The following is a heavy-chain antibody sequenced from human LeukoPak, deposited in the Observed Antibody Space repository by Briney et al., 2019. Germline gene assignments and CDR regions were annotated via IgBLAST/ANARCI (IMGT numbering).Heavy chain of an antibody. CDR2: ISYNGGRK. CDR1: GFSFSGYA. J-gene: IGHJ4*02. D-gene: IGHD6-19*01. CDR3: AKDRVGAVADLFDY. Sequence: GGSLRLSCVASGFSFSGYAIHWVRQAPGKGLEWVALISYNGGRKDYADSVKGRFTIDRDNSKNTLYLQMNSLRAEDTAIYYCAKDRVGAVADLFDYWGQGTLVTVSS. V-gene: IGHV3-30*04.